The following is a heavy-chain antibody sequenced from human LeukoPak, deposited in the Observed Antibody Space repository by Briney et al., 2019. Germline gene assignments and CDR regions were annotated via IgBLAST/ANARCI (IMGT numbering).Heavy chain of an antibody. CDR1: GYPFTGYY. D-gene: IGHD2-2*01. Sequence: GASVKVSCKASGYPFTGYYIHWVRQAPGQGLEWMGWINPNTGGTSYAQKFQGRVTMTRDTSTSTVYMELSSLRSEDTAVYYCAAGIVVVPAALDYWGQGTLVTVSS. CDR2: INPNTGGT. V-gene: IGHV1-2*02. CDR3: AAGIVVVPAALDY. J-gene: IGHJ4*02.